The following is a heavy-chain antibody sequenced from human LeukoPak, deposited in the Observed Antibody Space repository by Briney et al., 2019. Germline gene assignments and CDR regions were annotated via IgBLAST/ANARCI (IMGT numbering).Heavy chain of an antibody. J-gene: IGHJ5*02. CDR3: ARDRNPGPLSGWFDP. V-gene: IGHV3-66*01. CDR1: GFTVSSNY. CDR2: IYSGGST. D-gene: IGHD2/OR15-2a*01. Sequence: PGGSLRLSCAASGFTVSSNYMSWVRQAPGKGLEWVSVIYSGGSTYYADSVKGRFTISRDNSKNTLYLQMNSLRAEDTAVYYCARDRNPGPLSGWFDPWGQGTLVTVSS.